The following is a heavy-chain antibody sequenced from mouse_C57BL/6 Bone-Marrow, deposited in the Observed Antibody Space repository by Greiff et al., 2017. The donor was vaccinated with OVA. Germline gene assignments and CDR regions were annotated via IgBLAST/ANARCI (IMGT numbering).Heavy chain of an antibody. D-gene: IGHD1-1*01. CDR1: GYTFTSYW. J-gene: IGHJ3*01. CDR3: ARYYYGSSYGVGFAY. CDR2: IDPSDSYT. Sequence: QVQLQQPGAELVKPGASVKLSCKASGYTFTSYWMQWVKQRPGQGLEWIGEIDPSDSYTNYNQKFKGKATLTVDTSSSTAYMQISSLTSEDSAVYYCARYYYGSSYGVGFAYWGQGTLVTVSA. V-gene: IGHV1-50*01.